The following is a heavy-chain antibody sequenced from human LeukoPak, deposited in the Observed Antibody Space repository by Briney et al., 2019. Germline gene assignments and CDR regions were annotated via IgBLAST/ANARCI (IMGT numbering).Heavy chain of an antibody. CDR3: AREPGVAAADDYYFDY. D-gene: IGHD6-13*01. CDR1: GASISNFY. Sequence: SETLSLTCTVSGASISNFYWSWIRQAPGQGLEWIGYMLYSGSTNQKPSLRSRVTISVDTSKNQVSLKLSSVTAADTAVYYCAREPGVAAADDYYFDYWGQGTLVTVSS. V-gene: IGHV4-59*12. J-gene: IGHJ4*02. CDR2: MLYSGST.